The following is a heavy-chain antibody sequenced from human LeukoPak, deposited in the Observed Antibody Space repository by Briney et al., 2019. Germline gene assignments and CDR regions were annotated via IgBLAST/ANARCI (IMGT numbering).Heavy chain of an antibody. CDR3: IESHTPGIDY. V-gene: IGHV3-15*01. CDR2: IKSKSKGGTT. Sequence: GGSLRLSCAASGFTFSNAWMNWVRQAPGKGLEWVGRIKSKSKGGTTDYAAPVKGRFTISRDDSKNTLYLQMDSLKAEDTAVYYCIESHTPGIDYWGQGTLVTVSS. J-gene: IGHJ4*02. CDR1: GFTFSNAW. D-gene: IGHD1-26*01.